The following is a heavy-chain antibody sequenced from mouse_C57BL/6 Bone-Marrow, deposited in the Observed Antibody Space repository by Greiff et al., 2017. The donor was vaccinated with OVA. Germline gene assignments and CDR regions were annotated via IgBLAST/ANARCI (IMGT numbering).Heavy chain of an antibody. V-gene: IGHV1-55*01. D-gene: IGHD2-3*01. CDR2: IYPGSGST. J-gene: IGHJ3*02. CDR3: AIGGYYLEYGY. Sequence: QVQLQQPGAELVQPGASVKMSCKASGYTFTSYWITWVKQRPGQGLEWIGDIYPGSGSTNYNEKFKSKATLTVDTSSSTAYMQLSSLTSEDSAVYYCAIGGYYLEYGYLGQGTLVTVSA. CDR1: GYTFTSYW.